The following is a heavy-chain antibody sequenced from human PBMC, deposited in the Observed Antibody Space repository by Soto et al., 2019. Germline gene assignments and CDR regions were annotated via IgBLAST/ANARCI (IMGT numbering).Heavy chain of an antibody. V-gene: IGHV1-2*02. CDR2: INPTSGGT. D-gene: IGHD4-17*01. CDR1: GYTFAAYY. J-gene: IGHJ4*02. CDR3: ARDPDYGDYWGYFCDS. Sequence: QVQLVQSGAEVKKPGASVKVSCKTSGYTFAAYYIHWIRQAPGQGLEWMGWINPTSGGTVYAQNFQDRVTMTRDTSISTPYMELRRLNSDDTAVYYCARDPDYGDYWGYFCDSWGQGTPVTVSS.